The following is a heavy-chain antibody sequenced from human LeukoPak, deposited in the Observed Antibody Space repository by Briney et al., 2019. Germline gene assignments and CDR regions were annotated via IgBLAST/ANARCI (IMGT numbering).Heavy chain of an antibody. CDR1: GDSSGTYG. Sequence: GASVKVSCKASGDSSGTYGITWVRQAPGQGLEWMGWISAYNGNTNYAQKLQGRVTMTTDTSTSTAYMELRSLRSDDTAVYYCARTYSGSSRDAFDIWGQGTMVTVSS. J-gene: IGHJ3*02. CDR3: ARTYSGSSRDAFDI. V-gene: IGHV1-18*01. D-gene: IGHD1-26*01. CDR2: ISAYNGNT.